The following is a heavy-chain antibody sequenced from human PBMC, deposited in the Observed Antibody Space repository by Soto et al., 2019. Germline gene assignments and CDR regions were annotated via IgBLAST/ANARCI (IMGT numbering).Heavy chain of an antibody. CDR1: AGSVSGYY. Sequence: SETLSLTCTVSAGSVSGYYWGWIRQPPGKGLEWIGSIYYSGSTYYNPSLKSRVTISVDTSKNQFSLKLSSVTAADTAVYYCARTPDDGDPTYYYYYGMDGWGQGTTVTVSS. CDR2: IYYSGST. V-gene: IGHV4-39*01. D-gene: IGHD4-17*01. CDR3: ARTPDDGDPTYYYYYGMDG. J-gene: IGHJ6*02.